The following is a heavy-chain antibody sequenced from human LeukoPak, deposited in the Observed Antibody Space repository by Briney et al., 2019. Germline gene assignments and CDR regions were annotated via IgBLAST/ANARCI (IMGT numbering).Heavy chain of an antibody. CDR1: GFTFSSYW. J-gene: IGHJ4*02. Sequence: GGSLRLSCAASGFTFSSYWLSWVRQAPGKGLEWVANINEDESERHYVDSVKGRFTISRDNAKNSLYLQMNSLRAEDTAVYYCARGPMSVITLGGQGTLVTVSS. D-gene: IGHD2/OR15-2a*01. CDR2: INEDESER. V-gene: IGHV3-7*01. CDR3: ARGPMSVITL.